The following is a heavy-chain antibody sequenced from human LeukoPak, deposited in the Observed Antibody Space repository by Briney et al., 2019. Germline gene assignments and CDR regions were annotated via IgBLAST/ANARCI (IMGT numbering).Heavy chain of an antibody. CDR3: ARGRGGYYCSSTSCYNWFDP. Sequence: SETVSLTCPVYGGFFSGYYWSWIPPPPGKGLDGIGEIYHTGSTNYNPSVKSRVTISVHTSKNEVSLKLSSVTAAGTAVYYCARGRGGYYCSSTSCYNWFDPWGQGTLVTVSS. J-gene: IGHJ5*02. D-gene: IGHD2-2*01. CDR2: IYHTGST. CDR1: GGFFSGYY. V-gene: IGHV4-34*01.